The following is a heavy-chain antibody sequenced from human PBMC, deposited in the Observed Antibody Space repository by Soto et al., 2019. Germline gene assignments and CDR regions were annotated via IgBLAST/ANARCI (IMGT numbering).Heavy chain of an antibody. J-gene: IGHJ5*02. D-gene: IGHD2-8*01. CDR1: GFSINTSGVG. V-gene: IGHV2-5*02. CDR3: AHRQLYGIDLYWFDP. CDR2: IYWDDDK. Sequence: QITLKESGPTVVKPPQTLTLTCTFSGFSINTSGVGVGWVRQPPGKALEWLALIYWDDDKRYSPSLKSRLTITKDTSKIRVVLTMTNMDPVDTATYYCAHRQLYGIDLYWFDPWGQGTLVTVSS.